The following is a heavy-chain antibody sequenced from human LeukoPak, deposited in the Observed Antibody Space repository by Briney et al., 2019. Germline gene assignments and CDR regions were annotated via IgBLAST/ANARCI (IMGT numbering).Heavy chain of an antibody. CDR1: GYTFNGYY. CDR2: INPNSGDT. Sequence: ASVKLSCKASGYTFNGYYMHWVRQAPGQGLEYMGWINPNSGDTNHAQNFQGRATLTRDTSISTAYMELSSLRSDDSALYYCAGEYCSGGTCRQGFDYWGQGTLVTVSS. J-gene: IGHJ4*02. D-gene: IGHD2-15*01. CDR3: AGEYCSGGTCRQGFDY. V-gene: IGHV1-2*02.